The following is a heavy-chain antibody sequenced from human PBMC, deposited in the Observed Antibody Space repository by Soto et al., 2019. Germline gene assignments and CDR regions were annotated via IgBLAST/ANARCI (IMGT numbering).Heavy chain of an antibody. V-gene: IGHV1-69*13. CDR2: IIPIFGTE. J-gene: IGHJ6*02. D-gene: IGHD6-19*01. CDR1: GGTFSSYA. Sequence: SVKVSCKASGGTFSSYAISWVRQAPGQGLEWMGGIIPIFGTENYAQKFQGRVTITADESTSTAYMELSSLRSEDTAVYYCAREIEVAGRGPGYYYYYGMDVWGQGTTVTVSS. CDR3: AREIEVAGRGPGYYYYYGMDV.